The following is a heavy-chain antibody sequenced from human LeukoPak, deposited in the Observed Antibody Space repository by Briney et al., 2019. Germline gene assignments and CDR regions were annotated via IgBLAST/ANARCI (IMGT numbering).Heavy chain of an antibody. D-gene: IGHD6-19*01. CDR1: GFTFDDYA. Sequence: GRSLRLSCAASGFTFDDYAMHWVRQAPGKGLEWVSGISWNSGSIGYADSVKGRFTISRDNAKNSLYLQMNSLRAEDTALYYCAKDISSGWYENAFDIWGQGTMVTVS. V-gene: IGHV3-9*01. CDR3: AKDISSGWYENAFDI. CDR2: ISWNSGSI. J-gene: IGHJ3*02.